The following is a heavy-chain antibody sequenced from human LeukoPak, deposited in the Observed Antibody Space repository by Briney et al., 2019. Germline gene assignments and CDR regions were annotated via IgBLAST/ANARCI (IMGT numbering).Heavy chain of an antibody. Sequence: SETLSLTCAVYGGSFSGYYWSWIRQPPGKGLEWIGEINHSGSTNYNPSLKSRVTISVDKSKNQFSLKLSSVTAADTAVYYCARGRITIFGVVIIHPHFDYWGQGTLVTVSS. CDR3: ARGRITIFGVVIIHPHFDY. CDR1: GGSFSGYY. V-gene: IGHV4-34*01. CDR2: INHSGST. J-gene: IGHJ4*02. D-gene: IGHD3-3*01.